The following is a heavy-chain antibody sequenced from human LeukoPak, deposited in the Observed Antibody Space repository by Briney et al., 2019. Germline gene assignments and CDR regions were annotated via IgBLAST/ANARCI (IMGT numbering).Heavy chain of an antibody. Sequence: SVKVSCKASGGTFISYAISWVRQAPGQGLEWMGGIIPIFGTANYAQKFQGRVTITADESTSTAYMELSSLRSEDTAVYYCARVARRGFGELFGDFDYWGQGTLVTVSS. V-gene: IGHV1-69*13. CDR1: GGTFISYA. D-gene: IGHD3-10*01. CDR3: ARVARRGFGELFGDFDY. CDR2: IIPIFGTA. J-gene: IGHJ4*02.